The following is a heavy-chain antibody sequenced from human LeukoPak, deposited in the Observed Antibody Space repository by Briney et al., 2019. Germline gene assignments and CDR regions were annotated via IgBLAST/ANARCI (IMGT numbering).Heavy chain of an antibody. CDR3: ARVQSAYCGGDCYSRSTKAFDI. D-gene: IGHD2-21*02. CDR2: ISSDGNNK. V-gene: IGHV3-30*03. CDR1: GFTFSSYS. J-gene: IGHJ3*02. Sequence: GGSLRLSCAASGFTFSSYSMNWVRQAPGKGLEWVTVISSDGNNKYYAASVKGRFTISRDNSKNILYLQMNSLRTEDTAVYYCARVQSAYCGGDCYSRSTKAFDIWGQGTMVTVSS.